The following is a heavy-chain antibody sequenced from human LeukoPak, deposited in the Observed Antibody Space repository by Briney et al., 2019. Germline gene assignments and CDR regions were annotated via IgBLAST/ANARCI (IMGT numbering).Heavy chain of an antibody. CDR1: GFTFSSYS. D-gene: IGHD1-26*01. J-gene: IGHJ3*02. Sequence: GGSLRLSCAASGFTFSSYSMNWVRQAPGKGLEWVSSISSSSSYIYYADSVKGRFTISRENAKNTLYLQMNSLRAEDTAVYYCVRVSGSYYAAGAFDIWGQGTMVTVSS. CDR3: VRVSGSYYAAGAFDI. CDR2: ISSSSSYI. V-gene: IGHV3-21*01.